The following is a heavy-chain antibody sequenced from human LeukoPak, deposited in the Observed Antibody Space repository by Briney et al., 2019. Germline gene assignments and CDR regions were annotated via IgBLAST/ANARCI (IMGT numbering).Heavy chain of an antibody. J-gene: IGHJ4*02. Sequence: PSETLSLTCSVSGDSFSSNDFWGWIRQPPGKGLEWIATISHSGTTYYNPSLKSRVTISIDTSKNQFSLRLSSVTAADTAVYYCARINTVKAAFDYWGQGTLVTVSS. CDR2: ISHSGTT. D-gene: IGHD4-11*01. CDR1: GDSFSSNDF. V-gene: IGHV4-38-2*01. CDR3: ARINTVKAAFDY.